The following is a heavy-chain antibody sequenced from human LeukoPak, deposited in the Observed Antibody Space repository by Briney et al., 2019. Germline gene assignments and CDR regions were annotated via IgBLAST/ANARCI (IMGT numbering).Heavy chain of an antibody. J-gene: IGHJ5*02. V-gene: IGHV3-30*01. CDR1: GFTFSSYA. CDR2: ISYDGSNK. D-gene: IGHD2-15*01. CDR3: ARDPFRTVVAATPNWLDP. Sequence: GGSLRLSCAASGFTFSSYAMHWVRQAPGKGLEWVAVISYDGSNKYYADSVKGRFTISRDNSKNTLYLQMNSLRAEDTAVYYCARDPFRTVVAATPNWLDPWGQGTLVTVSS.